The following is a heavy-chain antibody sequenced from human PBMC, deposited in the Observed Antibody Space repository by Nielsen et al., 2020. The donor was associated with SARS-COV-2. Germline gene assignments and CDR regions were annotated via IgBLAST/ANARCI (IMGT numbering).Heavy chain of an antibody. CDR2: ISGSGGST. J-gene: IGHJ4*02. CDR3: AKAQYYYDSSGLALDY. D-gene: IGHD3-22*01. V-gene: IGHV3-23*01. CDR1: GFTFSSYA. Sequence: GESLKISCAAPGFTFSSYAMSWVRQAPGKGLEWVSAISGSGGSTYYADSVKGRFTISRDNSKNTLYLQMNSLRAEDTAVYYCAKAQYYYDSSGLALDYWGQGTLVTVSS.